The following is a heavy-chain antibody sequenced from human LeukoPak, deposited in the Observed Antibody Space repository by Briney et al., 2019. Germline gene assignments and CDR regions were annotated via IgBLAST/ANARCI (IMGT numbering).Heavy chain of an antibody. D-gene: IGHD1-26*01. J-gene: IGHJ6*02. CDR1: GFTFNSYA. CDR3: ARVRWELLLDV. Sequence: GGSLRLSCAASGFTFNSYAMSWVRQAPGKGLEWVSAISDSGGRTYYADSVKGRFTISRDNSKNSLYQQMNSLRAEDTAVYYCARVRWELLLDVWGQGTTVTVSS. V-gene: IGHV3-23*01. CDR2: ISDSGGRT.